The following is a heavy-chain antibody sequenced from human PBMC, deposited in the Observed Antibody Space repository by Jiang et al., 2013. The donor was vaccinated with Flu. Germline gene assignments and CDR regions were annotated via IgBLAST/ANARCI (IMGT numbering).Heavy chain of an antibody. CDR1: GFTFSSYE. D-gene: IGHD5-18*01. V-gene: IGHV3-48*03. CDR3: ARKKSNSLKVAMDV. CDR2: ISSSGTTI. Sequence: VQLVESGGGLIQPGGSLRLSCAASGFTFSSYEMNWVRQAPGKGLEWISYISSSGTTIYYADSVKGRFTISRDNAENSLYLQMNSLRVEDTALYYCARKKSNSLKVAMDVVGQRDHGHRLL. J-gene: IGHJ6*04.